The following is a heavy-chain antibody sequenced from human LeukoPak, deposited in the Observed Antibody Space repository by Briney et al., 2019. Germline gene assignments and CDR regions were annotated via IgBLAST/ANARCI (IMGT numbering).Heavy chain of an antibody. CDR3: ARYSDSWDYFDY. D-gene: IGHD6-13*01. CDR1: GFTFSNFG. J-gene: IGHJ4*02. V-gene: IGHV3-7*04. Sequence: GGSLRLSCAASGFTFSNFGINWVRQAPGKGLEWVANIKQDGSEKYYVDSVKGRFTISRDNAKSSLYLQMNSLRAEDTAVYYCARYSDSWDYFDYWGQGTLVTVSS. CDR2: IKQDGSEK.